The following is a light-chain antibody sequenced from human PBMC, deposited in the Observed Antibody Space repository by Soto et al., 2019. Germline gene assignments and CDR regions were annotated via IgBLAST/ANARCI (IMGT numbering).Light chain of an antibody. V-gene: IGKV3-20*01. CDR1: QSVSSGY. Sequence: EIVLTQSPGPLSVSPGERATLSCRASQSVSSGYLAWYQQKVGQAPRLLMYGASSRATGIPDRFSGSGSGTDFTLTISRLEPEDFAVYYCQHYDSSPPCTFGPGTKVEIK. J-gene: IGKJ1*01. CDR2: GAS. CDR3: QHYDSSPPCT.